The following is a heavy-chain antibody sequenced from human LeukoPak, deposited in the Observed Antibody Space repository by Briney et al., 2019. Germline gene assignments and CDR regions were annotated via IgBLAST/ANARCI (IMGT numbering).Heavy chain of an antibody. CDR2: IWYDGSQK. Sequence: PGGSLRLSCAASGFTFRNYGMHWVRQAPGKGLEWVAVIWYDGSQKYSADSVKGQFAISRDNSKNTLYLQMNSLRVEDTAVYHCTRGYYYGSGSPGPYGMDVWGQGTTVTVSS. CDR3: TRGYYYGSGSPGPYGMDV. CDR1: GFTFRNYG. D-gene: IGHD3-10*01. V-gene: IGHV3-33*01. J-gene: IGHJ6*02.